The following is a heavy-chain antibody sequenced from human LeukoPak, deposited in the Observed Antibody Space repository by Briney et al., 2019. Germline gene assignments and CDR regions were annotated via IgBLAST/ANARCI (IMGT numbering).Heavy chain of an antibody. CDR1: GGFISDSY. J-gene: IGHJ4*02. V-gene: IGHV4-59*08. CDR3: ARRGNWFNYFDY. Sequence: SETLSLTCTVSGGFISDSYWSWIRQPPGKGLEGIGYVYYSGSTNYNPSLKRRVTISVDTSKNQFSLKLSSVTAADTAVYYCARRGNWFNYFDYWGQGTLVTVSS. D-gene: IGHD1-20*01. CDR2: VYYSGST.